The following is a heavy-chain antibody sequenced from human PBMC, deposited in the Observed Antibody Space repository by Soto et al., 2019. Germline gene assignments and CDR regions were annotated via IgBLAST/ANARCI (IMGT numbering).Heavy chain of an antibody. CDR2: IYYSGST. J-gene: IGHJ4*02. CDR1: GGSISSYY. Sequence: QVQLQESGPGLVKPSETLSLTCTVSGGSISSYYWSWIRQPPGKGLEWIGYIYYSGSTNYNPSLRRRVTISVDTSKNQFSLKLSSVTAADTAVYYCARGQRIAVAGYFDYWGQGTLVTVSS. D-gene: IGHD6-19*01. V-gene: IGHV4-59*01. CDR3: ARGQRIAVAGYFDY.